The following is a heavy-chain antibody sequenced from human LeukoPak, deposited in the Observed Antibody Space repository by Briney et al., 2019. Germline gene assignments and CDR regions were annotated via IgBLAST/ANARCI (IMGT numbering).Heavy chain of an antibody. Sequence: SEALSLTCTVSLGSIISGVYFRNWIRHHRGKGLEWIGYIHYRGSTSTNPSLKSRVTMPVDTSMNQFSLKLSSVTAADTAFYYCASLVTYFDNWGQGTLVTVSS. CDR3: ASLVTYFDN. CDR1: LGSIISGVYF. CDR2: IHYRGST. D-gene: IGHD4-11*01. J-gene: IGHJ4*02. V-gene: IGHV4-31*03.